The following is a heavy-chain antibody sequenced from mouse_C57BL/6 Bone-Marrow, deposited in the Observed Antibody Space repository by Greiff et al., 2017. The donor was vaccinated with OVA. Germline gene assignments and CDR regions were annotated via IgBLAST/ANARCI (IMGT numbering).Heavy chain of an antibody. CDR3: ARSYYVSPWFAY. V-gene: IGHV1-55*01. CDR1: GYTFTSYW. Sequence: QVQLQQPGAELVKPGASVKMSCKASGYTFTSYWITWVKQRPGQGLEWIGDIYPGSGSTNYNEKFKSKATLTVDTSSSTAYMQLSSLTSEDSAVYYCARSYYVSPWFAYWGQGTLVTVSA. D-gene: IGHD1-1*01. CDR2: IYPGSGST. J-gene: IGHJ3*01.